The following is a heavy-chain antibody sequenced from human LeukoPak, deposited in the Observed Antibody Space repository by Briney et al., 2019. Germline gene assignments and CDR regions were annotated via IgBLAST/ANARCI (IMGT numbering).Heavy chain of an antibody. Sequence: GGSLRLSCAASGLTFSSYAMSWVRQAPGKGLEWVSHIHYSPGYTYYADSVKGRFTISRDNSKNTLYLQMDSLRAEDTAIYYCAKGYTGAWYDFDYWGQGTLSPSPQ. CDR3: AKGYTGAWYDFDY. D-gene: IGHD6-19*01. CDR2: IHYSPGYT. V-gene: IGHV3-23*01. J-gene: IGHJ4*02. CDR1: GLTFSSYA.